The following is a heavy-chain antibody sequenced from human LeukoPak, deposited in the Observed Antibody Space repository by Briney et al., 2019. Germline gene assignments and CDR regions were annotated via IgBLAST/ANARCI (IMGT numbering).Heavy chain of an antibody. CDR1: GYTFTSYY. V-gene: IGHV1-46*01. J-gene: IGHJ6*04. CDR3: ARADSGGGNYYYYGMDV. CDR2: INPSGGST. D-gene: IGHD6-19*01. Sequence: ASVKVSCKASGYTFTSYYMHWVRQAPGQGLEWMGIINPSGGSTSYAQKFQGRVTMTRDTSTSTVYMELSSLRSEDTAVYYCARADSGGGNYYYYGMDVWGKGTTVTVSS.